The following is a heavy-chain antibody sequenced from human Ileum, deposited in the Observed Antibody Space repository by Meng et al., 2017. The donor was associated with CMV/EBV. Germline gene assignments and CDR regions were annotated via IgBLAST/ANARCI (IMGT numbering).Heavy chain of an antibody. CDR1: GITFSSYW. Sequence: GESLKISCAASGITFSSYWMSWVRQAPGKGLEWVANINEDGSQKYYVDSVKGRFTISRDNAKNSLYLQMNSLRAEDTAVYYCARDPIPEGFDYWGQGTLVTVSS. D-gene: IGHD2-2*01. V-gene: IGHV3-7*03. CDR2: INEDGSQK. CDR3: ARDPIPEGFDY. J-gene: IGHJ4*02.